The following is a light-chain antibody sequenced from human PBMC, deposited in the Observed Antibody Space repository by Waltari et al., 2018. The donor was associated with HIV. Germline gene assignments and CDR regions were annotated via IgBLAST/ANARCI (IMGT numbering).Light chain of an antibody. V-gene: IGLV2-14*01. CDR1: SFAVGDYNY. CDR3: ISYRSGFTLM. CDR2: EVT. Sequence: QSALTQPASVSGSPGQSITISCTGTSFAVGDYNYVPWYQQHPGKAPKLLIYEVTNRPSGVSNRFSGSKSGNTASLTISGLQAEDEADYYCISYRSGFTLMFGGGTKLTVL. J-gene: IGLJ3*02.